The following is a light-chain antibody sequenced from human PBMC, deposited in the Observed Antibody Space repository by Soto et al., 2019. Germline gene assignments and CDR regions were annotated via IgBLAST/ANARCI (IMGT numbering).Light chain of an antibody. J-gene: IGKJ1*01. Sequence: ETVMTQSPVTLSVSPGDTATLSCRASQRVSNHFAWYQQKPGQAPRLLIYAASTRAAGVPVRFSGSGSETEFTLTIRSLQFEDFVLYYCHQYNNWPWTFGQGTKVEIK. CDR1: QRVSNH. V-gene: IGKV3-15*01. CDR2: AAS. CDR3: HQYNNWPWT.